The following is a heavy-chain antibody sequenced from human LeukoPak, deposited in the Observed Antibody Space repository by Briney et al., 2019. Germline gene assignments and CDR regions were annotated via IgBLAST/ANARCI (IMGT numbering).Heavy chain of an antibody. D-gene: IGHD6-19*01. CDR2: IYYSGST. Sequence: SQTLSLTCTVSGGSISSGDYYWSWIRQPPGKCLEWIGYIYYSGSTDYNPSLKSRVTISVDTSKNQFSLKLSSVTAADTAVYYCARFSGWYKANWFDPWGQGTLVTVSS. J-gene: IGHJ5*02. CDR1: GGSISSGDYY. CDR3: ARFSGWYKANWFDP. V-gene: IGHV4-30-4*08.